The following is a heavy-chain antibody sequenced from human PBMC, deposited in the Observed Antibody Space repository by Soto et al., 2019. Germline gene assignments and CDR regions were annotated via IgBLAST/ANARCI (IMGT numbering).Heavy chain of an antibody. D-gene: IGHD2-21*02. J-gene: IGHJ4*02. CDR2: ISAYNGNT. Sequence: GASVKVSCKASGYTFTSYGISWVRQAPGQGLEWMGWISAYNGNTNYAQKLQGRVTMTTDTSTSTAYMELRSLRSDDTAVYYCARGVYCGGDYYSYYFDYWGQGTLVTVSS. CDR3: ARGVYCGGDYYSYYFDY. CDR1: GYTFTSYG. V-gene: IGHV1-18*04.